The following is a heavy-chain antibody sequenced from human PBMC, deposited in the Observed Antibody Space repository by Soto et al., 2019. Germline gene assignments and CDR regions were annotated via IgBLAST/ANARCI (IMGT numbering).Heavy chain of an antibody. CDR1: GGSISSSSYN. J-gene: IGHJ4*02. V-gene: IGHV4-39*01. CDR3: ARQGNYYFETSGYEFDY. D-gene: IGHD3-22*01. Sequence: PSETLSLTCTVSGGSISSSSYNWGWIRQPPGKGLEWIGNIYYRGNTYYNTSLKSRVTISVDTSKNQFSLKLSSVTAADTAVYYCARQGNYYFETSGYEFDYWGQGTQVTVSS. CDR2: IYYRGNT.